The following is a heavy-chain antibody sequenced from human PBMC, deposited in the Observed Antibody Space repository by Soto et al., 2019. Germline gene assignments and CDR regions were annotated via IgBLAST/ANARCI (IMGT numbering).Heavy chain of an antibody. J-gene: IGHJ4*02. Sequence: QVQLVESGGGVVQPGRSLRLSCAASGFTFSSYAMHWVRRAPGKGLEWVAVISYDGSNKYYADSVKGRFTISRDNSKNTLYLQMNSLRAEDTAVYYCARDKGYNWNDVGYFDYWGQGTLVTVSS. V-gene: IGHV3-30-3*01. CDR2: ISYDGSNK. CDR1: GFTFSSYA. CDR3: ARDKGYNWNDVGYFDY. D-gene: IGHD1-20*01.